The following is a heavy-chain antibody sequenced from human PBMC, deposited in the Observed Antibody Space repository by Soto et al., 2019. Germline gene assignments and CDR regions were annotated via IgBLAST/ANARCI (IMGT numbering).Heavy chain of an antibody. CDR2: IDYIGTA. Sequence: SISVTNVFWGWVRQPPGKGREWIGNIDYIGTAYFSPSLATRVTFHVDTSKNQFSLTLYSVTAADTAVYYCARRPQSGGIGIDYWGQGTLVTVSS. V-gene: IGHV4-39*01. CDR3: ARRPQSGGIGIDY. D-gene: IGHD2-15*01. J-gene: IGHJ4*02. CDR1: SISVTNVF.